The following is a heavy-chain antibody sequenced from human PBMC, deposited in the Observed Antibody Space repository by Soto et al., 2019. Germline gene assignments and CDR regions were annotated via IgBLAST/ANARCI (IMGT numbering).Heavy chain of an antibody. CDR2: TYYSGST. J-gene: IGHJ4*02. CDR3: ASESIAAPGDFDD. Sequence: SETLSLTCTVSGGSISSYYWSWIRQPPGKGLEWIGYTYYSGSTNYNPSLKSRVTISVDTSKNQFSLKLSSVTAADTAVYYCASESIAAPGDFDDWGQGTLVPGSS. D-gene: IGHD6-6*01. CDR1: GGSISSYY. V-gene: IGHV4-59*01.